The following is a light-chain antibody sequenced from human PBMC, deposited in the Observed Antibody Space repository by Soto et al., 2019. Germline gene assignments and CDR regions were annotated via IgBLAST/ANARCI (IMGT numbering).Light chain of an antibody. CDR3: QQYYDTPLT. Sequence: DIVMTQSPDSLAVSLGERATVNCKSSQSVLYGSNNNNYLAWYQQRPGQPPQLLIYWASTRESGVPDRFSGSGSGTDFTLTISSLQAEDVAVYYCQQYYDTPLTFGGGTKVGIK. V-gene: IGKV4-1*01. CDR2: WAS. CDR1: QSVLYGSNNNNY. J-gene: IGKJ4*01.